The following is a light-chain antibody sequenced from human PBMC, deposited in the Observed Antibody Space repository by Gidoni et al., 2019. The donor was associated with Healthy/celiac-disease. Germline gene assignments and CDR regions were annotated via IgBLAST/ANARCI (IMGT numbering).Light chain of an antibody. CDR3: QQSYSTPRT. V-gene: IGKV1-39*01. Sequence: IQLTQSPSSLSASVGDRVTITGRASQSLSSYLNWYQQKPGKPPKLLIYAATSLQSGVPSRFSGSGSGTDFTLTISRLQPEDFATYYFQQSYSTPRTFGQGTKVEIK. CDR1: QSLSSY. J-gene: IGKJ1*01. CDR2: AAT.